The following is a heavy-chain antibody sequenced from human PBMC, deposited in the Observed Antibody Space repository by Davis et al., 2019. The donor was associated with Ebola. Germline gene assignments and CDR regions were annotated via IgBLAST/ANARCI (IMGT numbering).Heavy chain of an antibody. CDR3: ARVHNILPQRTVWNAYYYYGMDV. Sequence: SETLSLTCTVSGGSISSYYWSWIRQPPGKGLEWIGYSYYSGSTNYNPSLKSRVTISVDTSKNQFSLKLSSVTAADTAVYYCARVHNILPQRTVWNAYYYYGMDVWGKGTTVTVSS. CDR1: GGSISSYY. CDR2: SYYSGST. D-gene: IGHD1-1*01. J-gene: IGHJ6*04. V-gene: IGHV4-59*01.